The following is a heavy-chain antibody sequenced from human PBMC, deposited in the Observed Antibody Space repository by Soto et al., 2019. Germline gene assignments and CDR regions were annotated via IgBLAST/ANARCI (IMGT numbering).Heavy chain of an antibody. J-gene: IGHJ5*02. CDR3: ARDGTKTLRDWFDP. CDR1: GGSISDFY. V-gene: IGHV4-4*07. D-gene: IGHD1-1*01. CDR2: IYATGTT. Sequence: SEILPLTCTVSGGSISDFYWRCIIKSAGKGLEWIGRIYATGTTDYNPSLKSRVMMSVDTSKKQFSLKLRSVTAADTAVYYCARDGTKTLRDWFDPWGQGISVTVSS.